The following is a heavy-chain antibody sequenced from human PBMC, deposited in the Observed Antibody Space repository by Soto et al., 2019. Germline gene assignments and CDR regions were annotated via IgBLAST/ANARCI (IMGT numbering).Heavy chain of an antibody. CDR2: ISGSGGGT. CDR1: GFTFSSYA. V-gene: IGHV3-23*01. CDR3: AKASDLEWFLFAY. Sequence: PGGSLRLSCAASGFTFSSYAMSWVRQAPGKGLEWVSAISGSGGGTYYADSVKGRFTISRDNSKNTLYLQMNSLRAEDTAVYYCAKASDLEWFLFAYWSQGTLVTVSS. D-gene: IGHD3-3*01. J-gene: IGHJ4*02.